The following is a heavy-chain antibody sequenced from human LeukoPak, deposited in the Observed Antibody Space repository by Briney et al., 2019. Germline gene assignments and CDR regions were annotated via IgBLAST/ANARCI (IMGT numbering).Heavy chain of an antibody. CDR3: VRARDMAFDI. D-gene: IGHD2-21*02. Sequence: SETLSLTCTVSGGSIRGNAWSWIRQPPGEALVWIGNIYDNGITIHNPSLKSRVTISLDTSNQFSLRLRSVTAADSAVYYCVRARDMAFDIWGQGTMVTVSS. J-gene: IGHJ3*02. CDR2: IYDNGIT. V-gene: IGHV4-59*01. CDR1: GGSIRGNA.